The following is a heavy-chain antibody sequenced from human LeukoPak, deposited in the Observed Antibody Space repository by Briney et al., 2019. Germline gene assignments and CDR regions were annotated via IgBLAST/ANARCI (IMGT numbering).Heavy chain of an antibody. V-gene: IGHV3-23*01. CDR1: GFTFSSYA. CDR3: AKDPAVGGYFDRLLYGCFDY. Sequence: GGSLRLSCAASGFTFSSYAMSWVRQAPGKGLEWVSAISGSGGSTYYADSVKGRFTISRDNSKNTLYLQMNSLRAEDTAVYYCAKDPAVGGYFDRLLYGCFDYWGQGTLVTVSS. J-gene: IGHJ4*02. D-gene: IGHD3-9*01. CDR2: ISGSGGST.